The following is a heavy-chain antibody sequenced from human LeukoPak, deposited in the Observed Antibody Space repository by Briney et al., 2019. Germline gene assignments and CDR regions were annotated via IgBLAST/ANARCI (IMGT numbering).Heavy chain of an antibody. CDR3: ARLRNYGYYYDGMDV. CDR1: GFTFSSYA. J-gene: IGHJ6*02. Sequence: GGSLRLSCAASGFTFSSYAMSWVRQPPGKGLEWVSAISGTGGNTYYADSVKGRFTISRDNSKNTLYLQMNSLRAEDTAVYYCARLRNYGYYYDGMDVWGQGTTVTVSS. D-gene: IGHD3-16*01. V-gene: IGHV3-23*01. CDR2: ISGTGGNT.